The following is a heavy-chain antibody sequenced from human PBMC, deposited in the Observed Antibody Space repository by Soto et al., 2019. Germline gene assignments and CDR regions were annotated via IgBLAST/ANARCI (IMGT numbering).Heavy chain of an antibody. D-gene: IGHD6-25*01. CDR2: ISTGGGST. V-gene: IGHV3-23*01. Sequence: EVQLLESGGGLVQPGGSLRLSCAASGFTFSSHVMSWVRQAPGKGLEWVSGISTGGGSTDYADSVKGRFTISRDNSKNTLHLQMKSLRAEDTVVYYCARSREIIASAGSFDYWGQGTLVTVSS. J-gene: IGHJ4*02. CDR3: ARSREIIASAGSFDY. CDR1: GFTFSSHV.